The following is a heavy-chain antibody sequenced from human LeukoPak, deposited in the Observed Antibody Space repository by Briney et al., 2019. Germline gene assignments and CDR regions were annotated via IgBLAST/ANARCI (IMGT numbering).Heavy chain of an antibody. CDR1: GGSISSGGYY. J-gene: IGHJ4*02. CDR2: IYYSGST. Sequence: SETLSLTCTVSGGSISSGGYYWSWIRQPPGKGLEWIGYIYYSGSTYYNPSLKSRVTISVDTSKNQFSLKLSSVTAADTAVYYCAREVSRWPYYFDYWGQGTLVTVSS. D-gene: IGHD4-23*01. CDR3: AREVSRWPYYFDY. V-gene: IGHV4-30-4*01.